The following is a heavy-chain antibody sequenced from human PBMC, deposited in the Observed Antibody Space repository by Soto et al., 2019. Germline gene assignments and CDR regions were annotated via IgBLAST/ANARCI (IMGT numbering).Heavy chain of an antibody. D-gene: IGHD3-22*01. J-gene: IGHJ6*02. CDR3: TTDCDYNAYYYDSSGSYGMDV. V-gene: IGHV3-15*01. CDR2: IKSKTDGGTT. Sequence: GGSLRLSCAASGFTFSNAWMSWVRQAPGKGLEWVGRIKSKTDGGTTDYAAPVKGRFTISRDDSKNTLYLQMNSLKTEDTAVYYCTTDCDYNAYYYDSSGSYGMDVWG. CDR1: GFTFSNAW.